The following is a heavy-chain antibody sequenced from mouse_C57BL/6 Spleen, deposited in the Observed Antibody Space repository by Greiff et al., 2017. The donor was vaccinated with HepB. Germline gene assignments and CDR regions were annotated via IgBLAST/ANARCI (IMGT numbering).Heavy chain of an antibody. V-gene: IGHV1-52*01. J-gene: IGHJ1*03. CDR3: ARNYDGGTGWYFDV. Sequence: QVQLQQPGAELVRPGSSVKLSCKASGYTFTSYWMHWVKQRPIQGLEWIGNIDPSDSENHYNQKFKDKATLTVDKSSSTAYMQLSSLTSEDSAVYYCARNYDGGTGWYFDVWGTGTTVTVSS. CDR2: IDPSDSEN. D-gene: IGHD2-4*01. CDR1: GYTFTSYW.